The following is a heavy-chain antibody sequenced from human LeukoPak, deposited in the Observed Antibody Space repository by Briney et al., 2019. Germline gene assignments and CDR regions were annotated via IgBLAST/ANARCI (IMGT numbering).Heavy chain of an antibody. CDR3: VKGRAVAGRFDY. CDR1: GFTFSSYG. J-gene: IGHJ4*02. Sequence: GGSLRLSCAASGFTFSSYGMHWVRQAPGKGLEWVAVISYDGSNKYYADSVKGRFTISRDNSKNTLYLQMNSLRTEDTAVYYCVKGRAVAGRFDYWGQGTLVTASS. CDR2: ISYDGSNK. V-gene: IGHV3-30*18. D-gene: IGHD6-19*01.